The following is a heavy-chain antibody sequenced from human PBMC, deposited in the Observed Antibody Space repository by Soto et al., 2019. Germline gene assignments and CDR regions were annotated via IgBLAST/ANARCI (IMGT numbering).Heavy chain of an antibody. CDR3: ARVSFYDILTGYFYYYYYMDV. V-gene: IGHV3-48*01. CDR1: GFTFSSYS. J-gene: IGHJ6*03. CDR2: ISSSSSTI. D-gene: IGHD3-9*01. Sequence: PGESLKISCAASGFTFSSYSMNCVRQAPGKWLEWVSYISSSSSTIYYADSVKGRFTISRDNAKNSLFLQMNSLRAEDTAVYYCARVSFYDILTGYFYYYYYMDVWGKGTTVT.